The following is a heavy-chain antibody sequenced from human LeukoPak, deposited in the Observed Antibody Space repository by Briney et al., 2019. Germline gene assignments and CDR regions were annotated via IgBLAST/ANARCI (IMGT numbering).Heavy chain of an antibody. D-gene: IGHD3-22*01. V-gene: IGHV4-39*01. CDR3: ARTYYYDSGGYFGGYFDY. Sequence: SEPLSLTCTVSGGSISSSSYYWGWIRQPPGKGLEWIGSIYYSGSTYYNTSLKSRVTISVDTSKNQFSLKLSSVTAADTAVYYCARTYYYDSGGYFGGYFDYWGQGTLVADSS. CDR2: IYYSGST. CDR1: GGSISSSSYY. J-gene: IGHJ4*02.